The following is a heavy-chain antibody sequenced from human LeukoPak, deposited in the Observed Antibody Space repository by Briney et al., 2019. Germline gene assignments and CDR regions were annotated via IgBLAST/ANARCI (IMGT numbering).Heavy chain of an antibody. CDR3: ARLLADNWFDP. D-gene: IGHD6-13*01. V-gene: IGHV4-59*08. Sequence: MASETLSLTCTVSGGSISSYYWSWIRQPPGKGLEWIGYIYYGVSTNYNPSLKSRVTISLDTSKKQNSLKVRSVTAADTAIYYCARLLADNWFDPWGQGTLVTVSS. J-gene: IGHJ5*02. CDR2: IYYGVST. CDR1: GGSISSYY.